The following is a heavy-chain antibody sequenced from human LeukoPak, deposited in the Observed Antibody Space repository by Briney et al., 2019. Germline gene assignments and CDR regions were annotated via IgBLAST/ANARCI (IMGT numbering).Heavy chain of an antibody. CDR3: AKYAVPAITDYYYYMDV. D-gene: IGHD2-2*01. V-gene: IGHV3-30-3*02. J-gene: IGHJ6*03. CDR1: GFTFSSYA. Sequence: AGGSLRLSCAASGFTFSSYAMHWVRQAPGKGLEWVAVISYDGSNKYYADSVKGRFTISRDNSKNTLYLQMNSLRAEDTAVYYCAKYAVPAITDYYYYMDVWGKGTTVTVSS. CDR2: ISYDGSNK.